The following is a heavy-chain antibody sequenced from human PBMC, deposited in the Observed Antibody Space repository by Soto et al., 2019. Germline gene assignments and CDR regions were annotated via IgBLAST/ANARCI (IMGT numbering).Heavy chain of an antibody. Sequence: QVQLVESGGGVVQPGRSLRLSCAASGFTFSSYGMHWVRQAPGKGLEWVAVISYDGSNKYYADSVKGRFTISRDNSNNTLYLQMNSLRAEDTAVYYCAKVGSSWYVDYWGQGTLVTVSS. D-gene: IGHD6-13*01. CDR1: GFTFSSYG. J-gene: IGHJ4*02. CDR2: ISYDGSNK. V-gene: IGHV3-30*18. CDR3: AKVGSSWYVDY.